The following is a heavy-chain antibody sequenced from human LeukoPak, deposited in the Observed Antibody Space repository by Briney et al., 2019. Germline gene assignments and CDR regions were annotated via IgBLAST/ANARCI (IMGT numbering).Heavy chain of an antibody. CDR1: GGSISSSSYY. CDR3: ARDRGEEYYYGSGSSPYFDY. CDR2: IYYSGNT. J-gene: IGHJ4*02. Sequence: SETLSLTCIVSGGSISSSSYYWGWIRQPPGKGLEWLGSIYYSGNTNYNPSLKSRVTISVDTSKNQFSLKLSSVTAADTAVYYCARDRGEEYYYGSGSSPYFDYWGQGTLVTVSS. D-gene: IGHD3-10*01. V-gene: IGHV4-39*07.